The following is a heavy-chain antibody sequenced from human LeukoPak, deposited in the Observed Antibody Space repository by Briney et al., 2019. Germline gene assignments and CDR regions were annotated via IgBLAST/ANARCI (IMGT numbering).Heavy chain of an antibody. CDR1: GFTFSSYA. D-gene: IGHD6-13*01. J-gene: IGHJ5*02. Sequence: PGESLRLSCAASGFTFSSYAMSWVRQAPGKGLEWVSSVSGNGGSTYYADSVKGRFTISRDNSKNTLYLQVNSLRPEDTAVYYCAKSPLGAAAGTGWFDPWGQGTLVTVSS. CDR3: AKSPLGAAAGTGWFDP. CDR2: VSGNGGST. V-gene: IGHV3-23*01.